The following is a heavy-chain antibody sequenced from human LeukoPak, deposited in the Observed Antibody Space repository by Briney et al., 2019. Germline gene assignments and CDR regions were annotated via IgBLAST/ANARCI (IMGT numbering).Heavy chain of an antibody. Sequence: GGSLRLSCAASGFTFSSYGMHWVRQAPGKGLEWVAVIWYDGSNKYYADSVKGRFTISRDNSKNTLYLQMNSLRAEDTAVYYCARGRGGACGDFDYWGQGTLVTVSS. CDR1: GFTFSSYG. CDR3: ARGRGGACGDFDY. CDR2: IWYDGSNK. V-gene: IGHV3-33*01. D-gene: IGHD3-10*01. J-gene: IGHJ4*02.